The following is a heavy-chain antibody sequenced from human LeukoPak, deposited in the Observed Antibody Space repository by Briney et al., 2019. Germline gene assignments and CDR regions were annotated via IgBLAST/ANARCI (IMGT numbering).Heavy chain of an antibody. CDR3: ARGDDFSGDH. J-gene: IGHJ4*02. CDR2: IHAEGNEK. D-gene: IGHD1-1*01. Sequence: GGSLRLSCVASGFAFSNFWMTWVRQAPGRGLEWVANIHAEGNEKYHVESVKGRFTISRDNAKNSLFLQMNGLRVEDTAVYYCARGDDFSGDHWGQGILVTVSS. CDR1: GFAFSNFW. V-gene: IGHV3-7*04.